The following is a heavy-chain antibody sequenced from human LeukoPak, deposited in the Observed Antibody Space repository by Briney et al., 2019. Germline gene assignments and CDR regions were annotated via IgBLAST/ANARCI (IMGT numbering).Heavy chain of an antibody. J-gene: IGHJ3*02. Sequence: ASVKVSCKASGYTFTSYGITWVRQAPGQGLEWMGWISAYNGNTNYAQKLQGRVTMTTDTSTSTAYMELRSLRSDDTALYSCARDMIVGASTCFDASDIWGQGTMVTVSS. CDR1: GYTFTSYG. CDR3: ARDMIVGASTCFDASDI. D-gene: IGHD1-26*01. V-gene: IGHV1-18*01. CDR2: ISAYNGNT.